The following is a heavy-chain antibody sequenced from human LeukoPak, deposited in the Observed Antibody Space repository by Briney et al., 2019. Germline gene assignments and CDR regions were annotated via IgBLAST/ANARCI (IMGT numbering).Heavy chain of an antibody. CDR3: ACIQNWWEHPGSYFDY. V-gene: IGHV3-23*01. CDR1: GFTFSTHG. J-gene: IGHJ4*02. Sequence: GGTLRLSCAASGFTFSTHGMNWVRQAPGKGLEWVSGISPSGDITYYTESVKGRLFISRDNSGNTVYVQMNSLRAEDTAVYYCACIQNWWEHPGSYFDYWGQGTLVTVSS. CDR2: ISPSGDIT. D-gene: IGHD1-26*01.